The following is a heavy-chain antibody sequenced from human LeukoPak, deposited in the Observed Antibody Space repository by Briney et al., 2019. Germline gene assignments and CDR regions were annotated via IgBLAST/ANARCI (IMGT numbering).Heavy chain of an antibody. D-gene: IGHD6-13*01. CDR2: IYYSGST. CDR3: AREGAAAGYSFDI. V-gene: IGHV4-59*01. J-gene: IGHJ3*02. CDR1: GGSISSYY. Sequence: SETLSLTCTVSGGSISSYYWSWIRQPPGKGLEWIGYIYYSGSTNYNPSLKSQVTISVDTSKNQFSLKLSSVTAADTAVYYCAREGAAAGYSFDIWGQGTMVTVSS.